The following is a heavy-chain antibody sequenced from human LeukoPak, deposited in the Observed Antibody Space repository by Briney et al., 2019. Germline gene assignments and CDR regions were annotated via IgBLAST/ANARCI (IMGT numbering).Heavy chain of an antibody. J-gene: IGHJ4*02. D-gene: IGHD3-16*01. CDR1: GGSFSGYY. V-gene: IGHV4-34*01. Sequence: PSETLSLTCAVYGGSFSGYYWSWIRQPPGKGLEWIGEINHSGSTNYNPSLKSRVTISVDTSKNQFSLKLSSVTAADTAVYYCASSLGGGTYFSSWGPSYWGQGTLVTVSS. CDR2: INHSGST. CDR3: ASSLGGGTYFSSWGPSY.